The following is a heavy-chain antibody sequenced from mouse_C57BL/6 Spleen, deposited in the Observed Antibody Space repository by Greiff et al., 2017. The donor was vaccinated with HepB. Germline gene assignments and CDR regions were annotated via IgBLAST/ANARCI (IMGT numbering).Heavy chain of an antibody. Sequence: EVMLVESGGGLVQPGGSLKLSCAASGFTFSDYYMYWVRQTPEKRLEWVAYISNGGGSTYYPDTVKGRFTISRDNAKNTLYLQMSRLKSEDTAMYYCARETTVVAPYYAMDYWGQGTSVTVSS. CDR3: ARETTVVAPYYAMDY. CDR2: ISNGGGST. V-gene: IGHV5-12*01. D-gene: IGHD1-1*01. CDR1: GFTFSDYY. J-gene: IGHJ4*01.